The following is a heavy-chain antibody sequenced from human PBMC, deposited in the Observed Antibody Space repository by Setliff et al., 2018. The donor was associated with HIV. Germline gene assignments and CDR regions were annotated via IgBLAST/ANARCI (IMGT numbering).Heavy chain of an antibody. CDR2: INAGNGNT. V-gene: IGHV1-3*03. CDR1: GGTFSSHG. J-gene: IGHJ4*02. CDR3: ARAGPYPYYLDY. Sequence: ASVKVSCKASGGTFSSHGISWVRQAPGQRLEWMGWINAGNGNTKYSQEFQGRVTITRDTSASTAYMELSSLRSEDMAVYYCARAGPYPYYLDYWGQGTLVTVSS.